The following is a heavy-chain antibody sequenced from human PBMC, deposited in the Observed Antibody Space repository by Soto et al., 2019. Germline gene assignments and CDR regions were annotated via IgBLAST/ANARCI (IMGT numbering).Heavy chain of an antibody. J-gene: IGHJ6*02. CDR2: ISYDGSNK. V-gene: IGHV3-30-3*01. CDR3: ARVAGLYYDCYGMDV. CDR1: GFTFSSYA. D-gene: IGHD6-19*01. Sequence: GGSLRLSCAASGFTFSSYAMNCVRQAPGKGLEWVAVISYDGSNKYYADSVKGRFTISRDNSKNTLYLQMNSLRAEDTAVYDCARVAGLYYDCYGMDVGGQGTTVSVSS.